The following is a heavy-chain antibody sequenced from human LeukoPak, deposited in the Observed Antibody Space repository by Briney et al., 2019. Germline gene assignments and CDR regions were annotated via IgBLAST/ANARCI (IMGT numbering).Heavy chain of an antibody. J-gene: IGHJ4*02. CDR1: GGSFSGYF. Sequence: SETLSLTCAVYGGSFSGYFWGWIRQPPGQGLQWIGEINHSGSTNYNPSLKSRLTLSVDTSKNQFSLDMSSVTAADTAVYYCARLAGCRDGHCYWLLDYWGQGALVTVSS. CDR2: INHSGST. CDR3: ARLAGCRDGHCYWLLDY. V-gene: IGHV4-34*01. D-gene: IGHD2-21*01.